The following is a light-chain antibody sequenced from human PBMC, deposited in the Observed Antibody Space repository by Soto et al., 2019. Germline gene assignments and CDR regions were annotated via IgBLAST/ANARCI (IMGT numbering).Light chain of an antibody. V-gene: IGLV2-23*02. Sequence: QSVLTQPASVSGSPGQSITISCIGTSSDVGSYNIVSWYQQHPGKAPKLIIYEVSKRPSGISDRFSGSKSGNTASLTISGLQAEDEADYHCSAYAGSNTFVFGTGTKLTVL. J-gene: IGLJ1*01. CDR3: SAYAGSNTFV. CDR1: SSDVGSYNI. CDR2: EVS.